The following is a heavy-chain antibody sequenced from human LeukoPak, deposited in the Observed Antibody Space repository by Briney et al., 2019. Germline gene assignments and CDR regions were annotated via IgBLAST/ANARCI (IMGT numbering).Heavy chain of an antibody. CDR1: GFTFSSYW. CDR2: IKQDGSEN. V-gene: IGHV3-7*01. J-gene: IGHJ4*02. D-gene: IGHD3-16*02. Sequence: GGSLRLSCAASGFTFSSYWMSWVRRAPGKGLEWVANIKQDGSENYYVDSVKGRFTVSRDNAKSSLYLQMDSLRAEDTALYYCARDLSYWGQGTLVTVSS. CDR3: ARDLSY.